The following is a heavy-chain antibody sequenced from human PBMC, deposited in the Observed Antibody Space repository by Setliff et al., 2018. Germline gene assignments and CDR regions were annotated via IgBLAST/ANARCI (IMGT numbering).Heavy chain of an antibody. J-gene: IGHJ4*02. CDR1: GDSINPYY. V-gene: IGHV4-59*01. D-gene: IGHD3-22*01. CDR2: IYYSGAT. CDR3: ARYRNYFDSSGQTQYYFDY. Sequence: TLSLTCSVSGDSINPYYWTWIRQPPGKGLEWIGFIYYSGATTYNPSLKSRVTISVDTSXXXXSLXXXXXXXXXXAVYYCARYRNYFDSSGQTQYYFDYWGQGTLVTVSS.